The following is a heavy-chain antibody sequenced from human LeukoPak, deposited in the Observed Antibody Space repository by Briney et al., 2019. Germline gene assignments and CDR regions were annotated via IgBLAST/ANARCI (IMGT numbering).Heavy chain of an antibody. Sequence: QPGGSLRLSCAASGFTFSSYAMHWVRQAPGKGLEWVAVISYDGSNKYYADSVKGRFTIFRDNSKNTLYLQMNSLRAEDTAVYYCARGVVVVITLFDYWGQGTLVTVSS. CDR1: GFTFSSYA. J-gene: IGHJ4*02. V-gene: IGHV3-30-3*01. CDR3: ARGVVVVITLFDY. D-gene: IGHD3-22*01. CDR2: ISYDGSNK.